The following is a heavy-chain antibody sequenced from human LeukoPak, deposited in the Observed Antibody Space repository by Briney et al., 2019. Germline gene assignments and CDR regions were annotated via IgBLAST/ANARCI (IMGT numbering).Heavy chain of an antibody. D-gene: IGHD3-10*01. CDR1: GYTFTSYG. Sequence: ASVKVSCKASGYTFTSYGISWVRQAPGQGLEWMGIINPSGGSTSYAQKFQGRVTMTRDTSTSTVYMELSSLRSEDTAVYYCAREGTMVRGVIIQANWFDPWGQGTLVTVSS. CDR3: AREGTMVRGVIIQANWFDP. J-gene: IGHJ5*02. V-gene: IGHV1-46*01. CDR2: INPSGGST.